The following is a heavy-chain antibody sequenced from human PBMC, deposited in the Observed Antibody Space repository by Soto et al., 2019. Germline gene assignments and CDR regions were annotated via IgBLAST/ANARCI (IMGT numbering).Heavy chain of an antibody. J-gene: IGHJ6*03. V-gene: IGHV3-21*01. CDR2: ISSSSSYI. Sequence: GGSLRLSCAASGFTFSSYSMNWVRQAPGKGLEWVSSISSSSSYIYYADSVKGRFTISRDNAKNSLYLQMNSLRAEDTAVYYCARGGRYCSSTSCYEGYMDVWGKGTTVTVSS. CDR1: GFTFSSYS. CDR3: ARGGRYCSSTSCYEGYMDV. D-gene: IGHD2-2*01.